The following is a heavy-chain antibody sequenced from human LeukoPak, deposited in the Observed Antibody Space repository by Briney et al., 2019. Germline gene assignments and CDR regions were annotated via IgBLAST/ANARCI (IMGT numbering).Heavy chain of an antibody. V-gene: IGHV4-31*03. J-gene: IGHJ4*02. Sequence: SQTLSLTCTVSGGSISSGGYYWSWIRQHPGKGLEWIGYIYYSGSTYYNPSLKSRVTISVDTSKNQFSLKLSSVTAADTAVYYCARERYSSGWYLVDYWGQGTLVTVSS. CDR3: ARERYSSGWYLVDY. CDR1: GGSISSGGYY. D-gene: IGHD6-19*01. CDR2: IYYSGST.